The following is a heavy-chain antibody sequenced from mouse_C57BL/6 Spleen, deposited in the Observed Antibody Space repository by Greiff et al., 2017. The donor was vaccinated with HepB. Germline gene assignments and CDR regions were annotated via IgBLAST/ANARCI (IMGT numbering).Heavy chain of an antibody. CDR1: GYTFTSYW. CDR3: ARRGSNQSFDV. V-gene: IGHV1-72*01. Sequence: QVQLQQPGAELVKPGASVKLSCKASGYTFTSYWMHWVKQRPGRGLEWIGRIAPNSGGTKYNEKFKSKATLTGDKPSSTAYMQRSSLTSEDSAVYYWARRGSNQSFDVGGTGTTVTVSS. D-gene: IGHD2-5*01. CDR2: IAPNSGGT. J-gene: IGHJ1*03.